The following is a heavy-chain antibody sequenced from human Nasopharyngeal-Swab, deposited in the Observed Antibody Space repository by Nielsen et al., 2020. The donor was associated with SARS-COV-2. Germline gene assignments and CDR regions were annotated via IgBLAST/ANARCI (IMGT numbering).Heavy chain of an antibody. CDR3: ARDHLGIGG. CDR1: GFTFSSYA. CDR2: ISYDGSNK. D-gene: IGHD3-16*01. J-gene: IGHJ4*02. V-gene: IGHV3-30-3*01. Sequence: GESLKISCAASGFTFSSYAMHWVRQAPGKGLEWVAVISYDGSNKYYADSVKGRFTISRDNSKNTLYLQMNSLRAEDTAVYYCARDHLGIGGWGQGTLVTVSS.